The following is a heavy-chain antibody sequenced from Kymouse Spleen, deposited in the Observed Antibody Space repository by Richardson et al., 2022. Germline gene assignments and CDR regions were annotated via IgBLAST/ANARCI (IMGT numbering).Heavy chain of an antibody. V-gene: IGHV4-34*01. CDR1: GGSFSGYY. CDR2: INHSGST. D-gene: IGHD2-21*02. Sequence: QVQLQQWGAGLLKPSETLSLTCAVYGGSFSGYYWSWIRQPPGKGLEWIGEINHSGSTNYNPSLKSRVTISVDTSKNQFSLKLSSVTAADTAVYYCARGEGAYCGGDCYSGDYWGQGTLVTVSS. J-gene: IGHJ4*02. CDR3: ARGEGAYCGGDCYSGDY.